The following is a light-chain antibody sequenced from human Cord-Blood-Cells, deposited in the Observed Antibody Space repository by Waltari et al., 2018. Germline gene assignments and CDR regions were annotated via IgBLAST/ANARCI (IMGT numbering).Light chain of an antibody. J-gene: IGKJ3*01. CDR3: QQYNNWPFT. Sequence: EIVMTQSPATLSVSPGERATRSCRASQSVSSNLAWYQQKPGQAPRLLIYGASTRATGIPARFSGSGSGTEFTLTISSLQSEDFAVYYCQQYNNWPFTVGPGTKVDIK. CDR1: QSVSSN. V-gene: IGKV3-15*01. CDR2: GAS.